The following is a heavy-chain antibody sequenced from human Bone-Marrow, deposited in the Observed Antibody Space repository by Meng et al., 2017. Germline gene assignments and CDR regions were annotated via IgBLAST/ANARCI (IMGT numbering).Heavy chain of an antibody. CDR3: ATTKWGEPHDY. CDR2: ISGGGGST. D-gene: IGHD3-16*01. J-gene: IGHJ4*02. V-gene: IGHV3-23*04. CDR1: GVTFTFYG. Sequence: EGELVESGGGLVQPGGSLRLSCATSGVTFTFYGLTWVRQAPGKGLEWVSGISGGGGSTYYAGSVKGRFTMSRDNSKNTLYLQMNSLRAEDTAVYYCATTKWGEPHDYWGQGTLVTVSS.